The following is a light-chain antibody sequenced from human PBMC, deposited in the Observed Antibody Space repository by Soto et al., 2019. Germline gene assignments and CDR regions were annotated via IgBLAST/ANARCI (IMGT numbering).Light chain of an antibody. CDR2: KAS. CDR1: QTISSW. J-gene: IGKJ1*01. CDR3: QHYNSYSEA. Sequence: DIQMTQSPSTLSGSVGDRVTITCRASQTISSWLAWYQQKPGKAPKLLIYKASTLKSGAPSSFSGSGSGTEFPLTISSLPPDDFATYYCQHYNSYSEAFGQGTKVDIK. V-gene: IGKV1-5*03.